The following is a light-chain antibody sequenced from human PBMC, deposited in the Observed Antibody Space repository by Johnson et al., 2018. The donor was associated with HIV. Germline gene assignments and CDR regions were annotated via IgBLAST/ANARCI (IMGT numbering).Light chain of an antibody. CDR1: SSNIGNNY. CDR2: ENN. V-gene: IGLV1-51*02. CDR3: GAWDSSLTTYV. Sequence: QSVLTQPPSVSAAPGQKVTISCSGSSSNIGNNYVSWYQQLPGTAPKVLIHENNKRPSGIPDRFSGSKSGTSATLGITGLQTGDEADYYCGAWDSSLTTYVFGTWTKVTVL. J-gene: IGLJ1*01.